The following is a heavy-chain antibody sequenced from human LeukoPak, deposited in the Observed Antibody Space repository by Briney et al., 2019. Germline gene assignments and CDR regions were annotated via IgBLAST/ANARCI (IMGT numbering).Heavy chain of an antibody. CDR3: ATAIVVVVASTAAFDI. Sequence: ASVKVSCKASGYTFTSYGISWVRQAPGQGLEWMGWISGYNGNTNYAQKLQGRVTMTTDTSTSTAYMELRSLRSDDTAVYYCATAIVVVVASTAAFDIWGQGTMVTVSS. D-gene: IGHD2-15*01. V-gene: IGHV1-18*01. CDR1: GYTFTSYG. J-gene: IGHJ3*02. CDR2: ISGYNGNT.